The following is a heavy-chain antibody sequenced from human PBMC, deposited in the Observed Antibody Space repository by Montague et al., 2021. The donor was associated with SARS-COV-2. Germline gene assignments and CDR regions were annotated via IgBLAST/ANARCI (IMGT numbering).Heavy chain of an antibody. CDR1: GGSISSGSYY. Sequence: SETLSLTCTVSGGSISSGSYYWGWIRQPPGKGLEWIGSLYYSGSTYYNPSRKSRVTISVDTSKNQFSLKLSSVTAADTAVYYCARQAFSRITISGVVISEGGLEPWGQGTMVTVSS. D-gene: IGHD3-3*01. J-gene: IGHJ5*02. CDR3: ARQAFSRITISGVVISEGGLEP. V-gene: IGHV4-39*01. CDR2: LYYSGST.